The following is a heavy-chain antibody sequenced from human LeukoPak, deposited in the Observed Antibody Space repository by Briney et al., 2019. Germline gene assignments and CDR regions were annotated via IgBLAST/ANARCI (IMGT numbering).Heavy chain of an antibody. CDR3: ARDGEPLDY. J-gene: IGHJ4*02. Sequence: ASVKVSCKASGYIFISHGISWVRLAPGQGLEWIGWISVYNGDTNYAQKLQGRVTMPTDTSTSTAYMELRSLRSDDTAVYYCARDGEPLDYWGQGTLVTVSS. D-gene: IGHD3-10*01. V-gene: IGHV1-18*01. CDR1: GYIFISHG. CDR2: ISVYNGDT.